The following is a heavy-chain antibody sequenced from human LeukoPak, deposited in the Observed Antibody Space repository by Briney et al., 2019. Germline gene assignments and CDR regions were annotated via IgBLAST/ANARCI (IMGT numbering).Heavy chain of an antibody. CDR1: GYTFTSYY. J-gene: IGHJ4*02. Sequence: ASVKVSCKASGYTFTSYYMHWVRQAPGQGLEWMGIINPSGGSTSYAQKFQGRVTMTRDTSTSTVYMELSSLRSEDTAVYYCARLWDQHSRYSYPADKESWGQGTLVTVSS. D-gene: IGHD5-18*01. CDR3: ARLWDQHSRYSYPADKES. V-gene: IGHV1-46*01. CDR2: INPSGGST.